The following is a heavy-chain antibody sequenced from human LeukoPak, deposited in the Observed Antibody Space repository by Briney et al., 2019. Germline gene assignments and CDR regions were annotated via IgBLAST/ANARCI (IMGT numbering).Heavy chain of an antibody. V-gene: IGHV4-34*01. D-gene: IGHD2-2*01. J-gene: IGHJ4*02. CDR3: ASTPDIVVVPAAPLDY. CDR1: GGPFSGYY. CDR2: INHSGST. Sequence: PSETLSLTCAVYGGPFSGYYWSWIRQPPGKGLEWIGEINHSGSTNYNPSLKSRVTISVDTSKNQFSLKLSSVTAADTAVYCCASTPDIVVVPAAPLDYWGQGTLVTVSS.